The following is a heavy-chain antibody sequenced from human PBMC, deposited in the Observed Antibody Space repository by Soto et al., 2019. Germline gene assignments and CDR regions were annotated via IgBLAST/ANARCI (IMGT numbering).Heavy chain of an antibody. V-gene: IGHV1-46*01. Sequence: RASVKVSCKASGYTFTSYYMHWVRQAPGQGLEWMGIINPSGGSTSYAQKFQGRVTMTRDTSTSTVYMELSSLRSEDTAVYYCATEDYGDYVHYYWGQGTLVTVSS. CDR3: ATEDYGDYVHYY. D-gene: IGHD4-17*01. CDR2: INPSGGST. CDR1: GYTFTSYY. J-gene: IGHJ4*02.